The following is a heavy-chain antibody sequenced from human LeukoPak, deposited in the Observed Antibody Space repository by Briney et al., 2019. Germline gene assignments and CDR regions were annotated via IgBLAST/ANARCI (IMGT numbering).Heavy chain of an antibody. Sequence: GGSLRLSCAASGFTFSNAWMSWVRQAPGKGLEWVSAISGSGGSTYYADSVKGRFTISRDNSKNTLYLQMNSLRAEDTAVYYCATSKRGVLLWFGELPFDYWGQGTLVTVSS. CDR1: GFTFSNAW. V-gene: IGHV3-23*01. CDR3: ATSKRGVLLWFGELPFDY. D-gene: IGHD3-10*01. J-gene: IGHJ4*02. CDR2: ISGSGGST.